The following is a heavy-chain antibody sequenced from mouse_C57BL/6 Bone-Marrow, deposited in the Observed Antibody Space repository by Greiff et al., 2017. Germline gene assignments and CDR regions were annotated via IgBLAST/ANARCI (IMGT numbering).Heavy chain of an antibody. Sequence: VQLKESGGDLVKPGGSLKLSCAASGFTFSSYGMSWVRQTPDKRLEWVATISSGGSYTYYPDSVKGRFTISRDNAKNTLYLQMSSLKSEDTAMYYCALWLRRDYYFDYWGQGTTLTVSS. CDR1: GFTFSSYG. CDR3: ALWLRRDYYFDY. V-gene: IGHV5-6*01. CDR2: ISSGGSYT. J-gene: IGHJ2*01. D-gene: IGHD2-2*01.